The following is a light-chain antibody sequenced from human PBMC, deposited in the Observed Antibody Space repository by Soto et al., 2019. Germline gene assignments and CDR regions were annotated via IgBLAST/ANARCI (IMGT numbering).Light chain of an antibody. J-gene: IGKJ5*01. Sequence: VGLTLSVGTLSLSTGERATLSCRASQSVSSSYLAWYQQKPGQAPRFLIYGASSRATGIPDRFSGSGSGTDFTLTISRLEPEDFAVYYCQQYDSLITFGQGTRLEI. CDR2: GAS. V-gene: IGKV3-20*01. CDR3: QQYDSLIT. CDR1: QSVSSSY.